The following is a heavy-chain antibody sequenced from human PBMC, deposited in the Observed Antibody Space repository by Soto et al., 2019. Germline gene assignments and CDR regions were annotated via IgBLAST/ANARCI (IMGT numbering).Heavy chain of an antibody. D-gene: IGHD6-6*01. J-gene: IGHJ3*02. CDR3: ARSRYSSSSHAFDI. V-gene: IGHV1-18*01. CDR1: GYTFTSYG. CDR2: ISTYNGNT. Sequence: ASVKVSCKASGYTFTSYGISWVRQAPGQGLEWMGWISTYNGNTNYAQKLQDRVTMTTDTSTSTAYMELRSLRSDDTAVYYCARSRYSSSSHAFDIWGQGTMVTVSS.